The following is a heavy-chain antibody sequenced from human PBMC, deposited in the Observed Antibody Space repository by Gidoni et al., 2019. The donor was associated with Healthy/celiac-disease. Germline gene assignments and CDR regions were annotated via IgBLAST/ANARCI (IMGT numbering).Heavy chain of an antibody. J-gene: IGHJ4*02. D-gene: IGHD2-15*01. CDR1: GYTFTSYY. CDR2: INPSGGST. CDR3: ARDLSLGACSGGSCPIDY. Sequence: QVQLVQSGAEVKKPGASVKVSCKASGYTFTSYYMHWVRQAPGQGLEWLGIINPSGGSTSYAQKFQGRVTMTRDTSTSTVYMELSSLRSEDTAVYYCARDLSLGACSGGSCPIDYWGQGTLVTVSS. V-gene: IGHV1-46*01.